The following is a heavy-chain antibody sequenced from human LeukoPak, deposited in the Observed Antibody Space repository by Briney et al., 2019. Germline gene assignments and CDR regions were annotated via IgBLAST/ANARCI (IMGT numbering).Heavy chain of an antibody. Sequence: LETLSLTCTVSGGSISSSSYYWGWIRQPPGKGLEWIGSIYYSGSTYYNPSLKSRLTISVDTSKKQFSLQLSSVTAADTAVYYCARQYYDILTGYADGFDIWGRGTMVTVSS. V-gene: IGHV4-39*01. J-gene: IGHJ3*02. CDR3: ARQYYDILTGYADGFDI. CDR1: GGSISSSSYY. D-gene: IGHD3-9*01. CDR2: IYYSGST.